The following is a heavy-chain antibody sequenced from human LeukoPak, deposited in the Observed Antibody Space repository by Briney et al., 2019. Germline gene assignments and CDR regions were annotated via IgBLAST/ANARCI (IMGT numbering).Heavy chain of an antibody. V-gene: IGHV4-4*09. Sequence: SETLSLTCTVSGGSISSYYWSWIRQPPGKGLEWIGYIYTSGSTNYNPSLKSRVTISVDTSKNQFSLKLSSVTAADTAVYYCAKAYSSSSGYYYYYYMDVWGKETTGSV. CDR1: GGSISSYY. D-gene: IGHD6-6*01. CDR2: IYTSGST. CDR3: AKAYSSSSGYYYYYYMDV. J-gene: IGHJ6*03.